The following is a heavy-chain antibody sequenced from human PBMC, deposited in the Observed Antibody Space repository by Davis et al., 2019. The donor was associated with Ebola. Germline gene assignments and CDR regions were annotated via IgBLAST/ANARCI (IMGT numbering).Heavy chain of an antibody. CDR3: ARDSLSGYDANAFDI. J-gene: IGHJ3*02. Sequence: ASVKVSCKASGYTFTSYYMHWVRQAPGQGLEWMGWINPNSGGTNYAQKFQGWVTMTRDTSISTAYMELSRLRSDDTVVYYCARDSLSGYDANAFDIWGQGTMVTVSS. CDR1: GYTFTSYY. CDR2: INPNSGGT. V-gene: IGHV1-2*04. D-gene: IGHD3-3*01.